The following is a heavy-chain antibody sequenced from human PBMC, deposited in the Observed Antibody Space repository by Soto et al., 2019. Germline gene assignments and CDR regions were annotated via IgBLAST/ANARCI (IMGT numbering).Heavy chain of an antibody. Sequence: SETLSLTCTVSGGSISSSSYYWGWIRQPPGKGLEWIGSIYYSGSTYYNPSLKSRVTISVDTSKNQFSLKLSSVTAADTAVYYSAYEPGIAAAWGQGTLVTVSS. CDR3: AYEPGIAAA. J-gene: IGHJ4*02. CDR2: IYYSGST. CDR1: GGSISSSSYY. D-gene: IGHD6-13*01. V-gene: IGHV4-39*01.